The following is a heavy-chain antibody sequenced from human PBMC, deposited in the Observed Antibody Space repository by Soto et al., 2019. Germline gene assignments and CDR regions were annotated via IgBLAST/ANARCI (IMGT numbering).Heavy chain of an antibody. Sequence: ETLSPTFPGSGDSVSSGSSYWRWLRQPPGKGLEWIGYIYYTGNTYYNPSLKSRVTISLDTSKNQFSLKLNSVTAADTAVYYCARVTNSCSNGICYAHKFDPWGQGTLVTVSS. D-gene: IGHD2-8*01. J-gene: IGHJ5*02. CDR1: GDSVSSGSSY. CDR3: ARVTNSCSNGICYAHKFDP. CDR2: IYYTGNT. V-gene: IGHV4-61*01.